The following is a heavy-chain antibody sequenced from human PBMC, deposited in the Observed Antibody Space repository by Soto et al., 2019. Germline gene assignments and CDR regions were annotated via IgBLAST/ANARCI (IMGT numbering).Heavy chain of an antibody. V-gene: IGHV1-18*01. D-gene: IGHD5-12*01. CDR3: ARHHGPTTSENWFDP. CDR2: ISTYSRDT. CDR1: GYTFFTYD. Sequence: QVHLVQSGVEVKTPGASVKVSCQASGYTFFTYDISWVRQSPGQGLEWMGWISTYSRDTKYAQKLQGRVTMTTDTSTTTAYLELRSLRSDDTAVYYCARHHGPTTSENWFDPWGQGTLVTVSS. J-gene: IGHJ5*02.